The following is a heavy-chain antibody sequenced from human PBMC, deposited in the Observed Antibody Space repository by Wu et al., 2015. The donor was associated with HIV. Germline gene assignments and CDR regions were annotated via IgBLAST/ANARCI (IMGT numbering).Heavy chain of an antibody. V-gene: IGHV1-2*02. CDR1: GYSFTAHY. CDR3: ARDIHTFYFGPGSHGYYYYYAMDI. CDR2: IRPDSGAT. Sequence: QVQLVQSGAEVTKPGASVRVSCQTSGYSFTAHYIHWVRQAPGQGLEWMGWIRPDSGATNYAEKFEDRVTMTRDASISTAYMQLNRLRSDDTAVYYCARDIHTFYFGPGSHGYYYYYAMDIWGRGTTVIVSS. J-gene: IGHJ6*02. D-gene: IGHD3-10*01.